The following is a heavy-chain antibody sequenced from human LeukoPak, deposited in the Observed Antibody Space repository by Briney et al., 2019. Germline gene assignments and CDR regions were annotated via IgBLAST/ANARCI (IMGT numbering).Heavy chain of an antibody. Sequence: ASVKVSCKASGYTFTGYYMHWVRQAPGQGLEWMGWINPNSGGTNYAQKFQGRVTMTRDTSISTAYIELSRLRSDDTAVYYCARSRGYSYGYFDIWGQGTMVTVSS. D-gene: IGHD5-18*01. J-gene: IGHJ3*02. V-gene: IGHV1-2*02. CDR1: GYTFTGYY. CDR2: INPNSGGT. CDR3: ARSRGYSYGYFDI.